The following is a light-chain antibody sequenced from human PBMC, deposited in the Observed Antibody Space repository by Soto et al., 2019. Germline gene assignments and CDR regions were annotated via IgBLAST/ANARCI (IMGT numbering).Light chain of an antibody. CDR1: QSIGSW. CDR3: QQYNSYWT. CDR2: DAS. V-gene: IGKV1-5*01. Sequence: DIQMTQSPSTLSASVGDTVTITCRASQSIGSWLAWYQKKPGKAPKLLIYDASNLESGVPSRFRGSGSGTEFTLTISSLQPDESATYYCQQYNSYWTFGQGTKVEI. J-gene: IGKJ1*01.